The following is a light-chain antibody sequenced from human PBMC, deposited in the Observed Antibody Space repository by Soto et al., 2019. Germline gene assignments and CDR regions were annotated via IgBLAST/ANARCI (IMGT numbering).Light chain of an antibody. J-gene: IGKJ5*01. Sequence: DIVMTQSPLSLPVTPGEPASISCRSSQSLLHSNGYNYLDWYLQKPGQSPQLLIYLGSNRDSGVPDRFSGSGSGAEFTLKSSRVEAEDVGVYYCMQALRTSITFGQGTRLEIK. CDR2: LGS. V-gene: IGKV2-28*01. CDR1: QSLLHSNGYNY. CDR3: MQALRTSIT.